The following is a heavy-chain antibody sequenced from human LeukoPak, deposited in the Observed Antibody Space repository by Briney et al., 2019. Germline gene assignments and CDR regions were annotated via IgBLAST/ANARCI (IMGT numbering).Heavy chain of an antibody. J-gene: IGHJ4*02. Sequence: GGSLRLSCAASGFTFSSYGMHWVRQTPGKGLEYVSAISSNGGSTYYANSVKGRFTISRDNSKNTLYLQMGSLRAEDMAVYYCARDPLLDYWGQGTLVTVSS. CDR1: GFTFSSYG. V-gene: IGHV3-64*01. CDR2: ISSNGGST. CDR3: ARDPLLDY.